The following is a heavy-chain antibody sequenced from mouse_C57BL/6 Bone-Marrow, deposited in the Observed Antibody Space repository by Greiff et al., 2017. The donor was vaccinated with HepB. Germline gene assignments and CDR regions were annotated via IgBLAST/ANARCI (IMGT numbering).Heavy chain of an antibody. CDR2: IDPENGDT. J-gene: IGHJ3*01. Sequence: EVKVVESGAELVRPGASVKLSCTASGFNIKDDYMHWVKQRPEQGLEWIGWIDPENGDTEYASKFQGKATITADTSSNTAYLQLSSLTSEDTAVYYCVVFYGNYGAYWGQGTLVTVSA. CDR3: VVFYGNYGAY. D-gene: IGHD2-1*01. CDR1: GFNIKDDY. V-gene: IGHV14-4*01.